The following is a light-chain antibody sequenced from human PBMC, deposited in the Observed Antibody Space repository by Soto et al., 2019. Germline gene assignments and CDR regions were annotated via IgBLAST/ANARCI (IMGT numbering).Light chain of an antibody. CDR2: EVS. CDR3: SSYAGSNNLGV. V-gene: IGLV2-8*01. CDR1: SSDAGGYNY. J-gene: IGLJ2*01. Sequence: QSALTQPPSASGSPGQSVTISCTGTSSDAGGYNYVSWYQQHPGKAPKLMIYEVSKRPSGVPDRFSGSKSGNTASLPVSGLQAEDEADYYCSSYAGSNNLGVFGGGTKVTVL.